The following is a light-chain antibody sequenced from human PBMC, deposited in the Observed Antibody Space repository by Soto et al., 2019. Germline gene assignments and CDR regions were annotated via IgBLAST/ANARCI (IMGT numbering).Light chain of an antibody. CDR2: SNN. CDR3: AAWDDSLNGVV. V-gene: IGLV1-44*01. Sequence: QSVLTQLPSASGTPGQRVTIPCSGSSSNIGSNTVNWYQQLPGTAPKLLIYSNNQRPSGVPDRFSGSKSGTSASLAISGLQSEDEADYFCAAWDDSLNGVVFGGGTKLTVL. CDR1: SSNIGSNT. J-gene: IGLJ2*01.